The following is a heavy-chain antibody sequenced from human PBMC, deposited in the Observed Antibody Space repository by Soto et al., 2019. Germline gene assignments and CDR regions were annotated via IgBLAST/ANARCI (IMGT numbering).Heavy chain of an antibody. J-gene: IGHJ4*02. Sequence: GASVKVSCKASGYTFTSYYMHWVRQAPGQGLEWMGIINPSGGSTTYAQKFQGRVTMIRDTSTSTVYMELSSLRSEDTAVYYCARVEAAHFDYWGQGTLVTVPQ. CDR2: INPSGGST. V-gene: IGHV1-46*01. CDR3: ARVEAAHFDY. D-gene: IGHD6-6*01. CDR1: GYTFTSYY.